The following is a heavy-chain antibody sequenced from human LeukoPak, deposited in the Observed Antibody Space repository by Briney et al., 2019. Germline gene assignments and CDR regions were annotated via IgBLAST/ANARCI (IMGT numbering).Heavy chain of an antibody. CDR3: ARDLEYSSAWYEFDY. CDR2: INPDSGVT. J-gene: IGHJ4*02. Sequence: ASVKVSCKASGYTFTGSYIHWVRQAPGQGLEWMGWINPDSGVTKYAQNFQGRVTMTRDTSISTASMEMRSLKSDDTAVYYCARDLEYSSAWYEFDYWGQGTLVTVSS. D-gene: IGHD6-19*01. CDR1: GYTFTGSY. V-gene: IGHV1-2*02.